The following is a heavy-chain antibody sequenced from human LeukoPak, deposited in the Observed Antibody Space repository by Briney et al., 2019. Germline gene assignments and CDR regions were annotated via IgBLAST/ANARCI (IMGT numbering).Heavy chain of an antibody. Sequence: PSETLSLTCGVYGGSYSDYYWSWIRQPPGKGLEWIGEINHSGITNYNPSLKSRVTISLDTSKNQFSLKLRSVTAADTAVYYCARDYYDSSGYYYVYAFDIWGQGTMVTVSS. D-gene: IGHD3-22*01. CDR3: ARDYYDSSGYYYVYAFDI. CDR2: INHSGIT. V-gene: IGHV4-34*01. CDR1: GGSYSDYY. J-gene: IGHJ3*02.